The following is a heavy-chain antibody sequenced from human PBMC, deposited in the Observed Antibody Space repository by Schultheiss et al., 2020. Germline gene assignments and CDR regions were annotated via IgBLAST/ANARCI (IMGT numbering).Heavy chain of an antibody. V-gene: IGHV3-23*01. CDR1: GFTFSNYA. CDR2: ISGSASGT. Sequence: GGSLRLSCAASGFTFSNYAMSWVRQAPGKGLEWVSTISGSASGTFYADSVKGRFTVSRDKSRNTLYLQMNSLRAEDTAVYYCAKDVSVRYYYDSSDYYWDYWGQGTLVNVYS. J-gene: IGHJ4*02. D-gene: IGHD3-22*01. CDR3: AKDVSVRYYYDSSDYYWDY.